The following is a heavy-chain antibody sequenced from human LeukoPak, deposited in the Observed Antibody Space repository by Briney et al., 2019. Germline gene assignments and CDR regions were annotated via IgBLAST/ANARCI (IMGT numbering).Heavy chain of an antibody. J-gene: IGHJ2*01. D-gene: IGHD6-19*01. Sequence: GGSLRLSCAASGFTFSSYGLHWVRQAPGKGLEWVAAISYDGSNENYVESVKGRFTISRDNSKNTLYLQMNSLRAEDTAVYYCAKDLCSSSGCWYFDLWGRGTLVTVSS. V-gene: IGHV3-30*18. CDR2: ISYDGSNE. CDR3: AKDLCSSSGCWYFDL. CDR1: GFTFSSYG.